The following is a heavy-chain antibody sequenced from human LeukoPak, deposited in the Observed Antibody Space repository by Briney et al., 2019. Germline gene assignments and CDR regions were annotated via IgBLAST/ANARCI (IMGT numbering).Heavy chain of an antibody. CDR1: GFTFSGYA. CDR3: GKGTITTIVVVMS. D-gene: IGHD3-22*01. V-gene: IGHV3-23*01. Sequence: GGSLRLSCAASGFTFSGYAMSWVRQAPGKGLEWASAITGTGGSTCYADSVKGRFTISRDNPKNTLYLQMNSLRAEDTALYYCGKGTITTIVVVMSWGQGTLVTGS. J-gene: IGHJ4*02. CDR2: ITGTGGST.